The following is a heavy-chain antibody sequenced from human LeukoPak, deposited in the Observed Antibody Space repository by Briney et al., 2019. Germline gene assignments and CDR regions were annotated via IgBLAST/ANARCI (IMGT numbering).Heavy chain of an antibody. CDR2: IYTSGST. Sequence: SETLSLTCAVYGGSMSSYYWSWIRQPAGKGLEWIGRIYTSGSTNYNPSLKGRVTMSVDTSNNQFSLKLSSVTAADTAMYYCGRDVSDAFDIWGQGTMVTVSS. J-gene: IGHJ3*02. CDR1: GGSMSSYY. CDR3: GRDVSDAFDI. D-gene: IGHD5/OR15-5a*01. V-gene: IGHV4-4*07.